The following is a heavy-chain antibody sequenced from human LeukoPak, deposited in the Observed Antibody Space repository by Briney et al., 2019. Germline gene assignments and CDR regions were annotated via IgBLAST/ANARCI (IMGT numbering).Heavy chain of an antibody. V-gene: IGHV3-74*01. J-gene: IGHJ4*02. CDR1: GFTFSSYW. D-gene: IGHD2-15*01. CDR2: INTDGSST. Sequence: GGSLRLSCAASGFTFSSYWMHWVRQAPGKGLVWVSGINTDGSSTSYADSVKGRFTISRDNAKNTLYLQMNSLRAEDTAVYYCARVLKWSERGDYWGQGTLVTVSS. CDR3: ARVLKWSERGDY.